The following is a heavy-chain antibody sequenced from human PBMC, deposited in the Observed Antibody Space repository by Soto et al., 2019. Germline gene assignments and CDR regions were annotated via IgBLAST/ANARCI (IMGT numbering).Heavy chain of an antibody. D-gene: IGHD6-19*01. Sequence: SETLSLTCAVYGGSFSGYFWNWIRQTPGKGLEWIGKVNHNGRNDYNPSLKSRVTISLDMSKNQISLKLTSVTAADTAVYYCARGGSSDWQVAFDFWGQGTMVTVSS. CDR3: ARGGSSDWQVAFDF. V-gene: IGHV4-34*01. J-gene: IGHJ3*01. CDR1: GGSFSGYF. CDR2: VNHNGRN.